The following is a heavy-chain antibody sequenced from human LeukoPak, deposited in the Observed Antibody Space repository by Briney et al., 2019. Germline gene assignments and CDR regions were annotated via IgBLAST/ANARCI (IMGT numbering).Heavy chain of an antibody. CDR1: GFTFSSYA. D-gene: IGHD2-15*01. V-gene: IGHV3-30*04. CDR3: ARAHFGYCSGGSCYYYYGMDV. J-gene: IGHJ6*02. Sequence: GGSLRLSCAASGFTFSSYAMHWVRQAPGEGLEWVAAISYDGSNKYYADSVKGRFTISRDNSKNTLYLQMNSLRAEDTAVYYCARAHFGYCSGGSCYYYYGMDVWGQETTVTVSS. CDR2: ISYDGSNK.